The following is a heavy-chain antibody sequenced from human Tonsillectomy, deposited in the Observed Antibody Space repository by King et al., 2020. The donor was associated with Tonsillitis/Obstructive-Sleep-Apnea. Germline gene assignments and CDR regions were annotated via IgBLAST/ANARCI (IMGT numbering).Heavy chain of an antibody. CDR1: GYTFTTYG. CDR3: VTIEIYRLNPLNNWFDP. V-gene: IGHV1-18*01. D-gene: IGHD2-21*01. Sequence: QLVQSGAEVKKPGASVKVSCKASGYTFTTYGICWVRQAPGQGLEWMGWISAYNGNTNYAQKYQGRVTMTTDTSTSTAYMELRSLRSDDTAVYYCVTIEIYRLNPLNNWFDPWGPGTLVTVSS. CDR2: ISAYNGNT. J-gene: IGHJ5*02.